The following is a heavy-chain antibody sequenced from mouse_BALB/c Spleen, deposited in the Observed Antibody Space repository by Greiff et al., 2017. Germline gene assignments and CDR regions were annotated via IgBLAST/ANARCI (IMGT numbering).Heavy chain of an antibody. J-gene: IGHJ3*01. D-gene: IGHD1-1*01. CDR1: GFTFTDYY. CDR3: ARDYYYSSSPFAY. Sequence: EVKVVESGGGLVQPGGSLRLSCATSGFTFTDYYMSWVRQPPGKALEWLGFIRNKANGYTTEYSASVKGRFTISRDNSQSILYLQMNTLRAEDSATYYCARDYYYSSSPFAYWGQGTLVTVSA. CDR2: IRNKANGYTT. V-gene: IGHV7-3*02.